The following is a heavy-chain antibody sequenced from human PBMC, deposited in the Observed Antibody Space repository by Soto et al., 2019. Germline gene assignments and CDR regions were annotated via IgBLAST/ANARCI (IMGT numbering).Heavy chain of an antibody. V-gene: IGHV4-4*07. CDR2: VYSSGTT. CDR3: ARDIASYAYGEGY. J-gene: IGHJ4*02. Sequence: PSETLSLTCTVSGVSINSYWWSWIRQPAGKGLEWIGRVYSSGTTDYNPSLNSRATMSVETSKNQFSLKLSSVTAADTAVYYCARDIASYAYGEGYWGQGIQVT. CDR1: GVSINSYW. D-gene: IGHD2-21*01.